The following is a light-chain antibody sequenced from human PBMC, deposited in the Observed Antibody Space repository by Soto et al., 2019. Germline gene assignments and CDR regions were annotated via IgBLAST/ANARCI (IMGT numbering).Light chain of an antibody. J-gene: IGKJ3*01. V-gene: IGKV1-27*01. CDR3: QKYSGVPV. CDR2: AAS. CDR1: QGIRNF. Sequence: DIPMTQSPTSLSASVGDRVTITCRASQGIRNFVAWYQQKPGKAPKLLIYAASTLQSGVPSRFSGSGSGTDFTLPINSLQPEDVATYSCQKYSGVPVFGPGTKVEIK.